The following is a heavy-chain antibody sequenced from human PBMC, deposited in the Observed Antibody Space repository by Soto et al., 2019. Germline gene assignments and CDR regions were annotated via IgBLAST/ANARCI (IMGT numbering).Heavy chain of an antibody. Sequence: QVQLVQSGAEGKKPGASVKVSCKASGYTFTTYVISWLRQAPGQGLEWMGWISAYNGNTNYAQKLPGRVTMTTDTSTSTAYMELRSLRSDDTAVYYCARGGPYSSSCYPYYFDYWGQGTLVTVSS. CDR1: GYTFTTYV. CDR3: ARGGPYSSSCYPYYFDY. V-gene: IGHV1-18*01. CDR2: ISAYNGNT. J-gene: IGHJ4*02. D-gene: IGHD6-13*01.